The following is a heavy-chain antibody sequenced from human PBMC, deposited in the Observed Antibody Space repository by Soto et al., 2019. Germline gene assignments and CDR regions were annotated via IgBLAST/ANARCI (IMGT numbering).Heavy chain of an antibody. J-gene: IGHJ4*02. CDR2: ISYDGSNK. V-gene: IGHV3-30*03. D-gene: IGHD6-13*01. CDR3: ARDHSSSWYYFDY. Sequence: GGSLRLSCAASGFTFSSYGMHWVRQAPGKGLEWVAIISYDGSNKYYADSVKGRFTISRDNSKNTLYLQMNSLRAEDTAVYYCARDHSSSWYYFDYWGQGTLVTVSS. CDR1: GFTFSSYG.